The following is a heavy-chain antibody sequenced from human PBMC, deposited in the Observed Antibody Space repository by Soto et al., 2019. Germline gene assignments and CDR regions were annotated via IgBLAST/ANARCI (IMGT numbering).Heavy chain of an antibody. J-gene: IGHJ4*02. CDR3: AREGDGRTYYFDY. CDR1: GGSINSGDYF. Sequence: SETLSLTCTVSGGSINSGDYFWSWVRQPPGKGLEWIGYIYYNGRTYYNPSLESRVTISVDTSKNQFSLKLSSVTAADTAVYYCAREGDGRTYYFDYWGQGTMVTVYS. V-gene: IGHV4-30-4*01. D-gene: IGHD1-1*01. CDR2: IYYNGRT.